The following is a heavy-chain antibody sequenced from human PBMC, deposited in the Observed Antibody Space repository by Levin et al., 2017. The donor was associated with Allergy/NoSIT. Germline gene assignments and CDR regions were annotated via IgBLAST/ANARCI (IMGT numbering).Heavy chain of an antibody. J-gene: IGHJ6*02. V-gene: IGHV1-69*04. CDR3: AREQLVFPTRFPYGMDV. CDR2: IIPILGIA. D-gene: IGHD6-6*01. CDR1: GGTFSSYA. Sequence: ASVKVSCKASGGTFSSYAISWVRQAPGQGLEWMGRIIPILGIANYAQKFQGRVTITADKSTSTAYMELSSLRSEDTAVYYCAREQLVFPTRFPYGMDVWGQGTTVTVSS.